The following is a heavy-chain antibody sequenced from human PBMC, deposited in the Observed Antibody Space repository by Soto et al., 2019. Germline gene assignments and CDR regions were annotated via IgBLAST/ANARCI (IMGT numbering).Heavy chain of an antibody. CDR1: GFTFSSYA. CDR2: ISGSGGST. V-gene: IGHV3-23*01. CDR3: AKSHTGDTAMVTLAFDY. Sequence: GGSLRLSCAASGFTFSSYAMSWVRQAPGKGLEWVSAISGSGGSTYYADSVKGRFTISRDNSKNTLYLQMNSLRAEDTAVYYCAKSHTGDTAMVTLAFDYWGQGTMVTVYS. D-gene: IGHD5-18*01. J-gene: IGHJ4*02.